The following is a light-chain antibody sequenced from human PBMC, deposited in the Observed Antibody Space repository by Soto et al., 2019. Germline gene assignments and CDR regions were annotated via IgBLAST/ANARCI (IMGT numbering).Light chain of an antibody. V-gene: IGLV1-51*01. CDR3: GTWDDRLDGNYV. CDR1: SSNIGDNY. J-gene: IGLJ1*01. Sequence: QSVLTQPPSVSAAPGQQVTISCSGSSSNIGDNYVSWYQHLPGTAPKLVVYDNDRRPSGIPGPLSGSKSGTSATLVITGLQTGAEADYYCGTWDDRLDGNYVFGSGTKVTVL. CDR2: DND.